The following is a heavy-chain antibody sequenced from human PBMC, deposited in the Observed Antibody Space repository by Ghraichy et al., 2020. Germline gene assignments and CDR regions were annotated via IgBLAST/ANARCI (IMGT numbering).Heavy chain of an antibody. CDR2: IYYSGST. D-gene: IGHD2-2*01. J-gene: IGHJ4*02. V-gene: IGHV4-59*01. Sequence: SETLSLTCTVSGGSISSYYWSWIRQPPGKGLEWIGYIYYSGSTNYNPSLKSRVTISVDTSKNQFSLKLSSVTAADTAVYYCAREGWSAAAAFFDYWGQGTLVTVSS. CDR3: AREGWSAAAAFFDY. CDR1: GGSISSYY.